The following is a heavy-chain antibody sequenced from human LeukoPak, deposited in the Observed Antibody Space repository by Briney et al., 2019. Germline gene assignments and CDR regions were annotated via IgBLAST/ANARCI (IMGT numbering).Heavy chain of an antibody. Sequence: PGGSLKLSCAASGFSFSNYVMHWVRQAPGKGLEYVSAIMPNGETRGYANSMKGRFTISRDNSKNTLYLQMGSLRAEHMAIYYCARDRDGGFAFDIWGQGTLITVSS. D-gene: IGHD2-15*01. CDR2: IMPNGETR. CDR1: GFSFSNYV. J-gene: IGHJ3*02. CDR3: ARDRDGGFAFDI. V-gene: IGHV3-64*01.